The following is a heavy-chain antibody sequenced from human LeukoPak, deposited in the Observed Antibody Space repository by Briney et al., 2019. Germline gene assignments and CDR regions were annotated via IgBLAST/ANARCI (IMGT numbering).Heavy chain of an antibody. Sequence: GGSLRLSCAASGFTFSNAWMNWVRQAPGKGLEWVGRIKSKTDGGTTDCAAPVKGRFTISRDDSKNTLYLQMNSLRAEDTAVYYCAKEGHYYYYGMDVWGQGTTVTVSS. CDR1: GFTFSNAW. CDR3: AKEGHYYYYGMDV. CDR2: IKSKTDGGTT. V-gene: IGHV3-15*07. J-gene: IGHJ6*02.